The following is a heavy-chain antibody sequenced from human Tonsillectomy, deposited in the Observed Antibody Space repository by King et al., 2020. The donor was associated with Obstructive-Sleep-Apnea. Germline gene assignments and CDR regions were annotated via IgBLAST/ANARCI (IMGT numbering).Heavy chain of an antibody. CDR1: GGAISSSSYY. V-gene: IGHV4-39*07. CDR3: ARRYSGSYFLNY. J-gene: IGHJ4*02. Sequence: MQLQESGPGLVKPSETLSLTCTVSGGAISSSSYYWGWIRQPPGKGREWIWGVYYSGSASYNPSLKSLVTISVDTSKNQFSLKLSSVTAADTAVYYCARRYSGSYFLNYWGQGTLVTVSS. D-gene: IGHD1-26*01. CDR2: VYYSGSA.